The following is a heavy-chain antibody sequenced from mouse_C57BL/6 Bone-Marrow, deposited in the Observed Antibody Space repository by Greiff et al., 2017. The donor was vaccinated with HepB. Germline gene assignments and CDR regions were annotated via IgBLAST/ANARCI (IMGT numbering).Heavy chain of an antibody. D-gene: IGHD2-4*01. CDR2: ISYDGSN. Sequence: EVKLMESGPGLVKPSQSLSLTCSVTGYSITSGYYWNWIRQFPGNKLEWMGYISYDGSNNYNPSLKNRISITRDTSKNQFFLKLNSVTTEDTATYYCAGEGDYDGYWGQGTTLTVSS. V-gene: IGHV3-6*01. CDR3: AGEGDYDGY. J-gene: IGHJ2*01. CDR1: GYSITSGYY.